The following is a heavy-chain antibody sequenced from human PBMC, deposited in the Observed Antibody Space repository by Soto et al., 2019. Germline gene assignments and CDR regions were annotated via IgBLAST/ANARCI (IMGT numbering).Heavy chain of an antibody. Sequence: QVQLVQSGAEVKKPGSSVKVSCKASGGTFSSYAISWVRQAPGQGLEWMGVIIPIFGTANYAQKFQGRVTITADESTGTAYMELSSLRSEDTAVYYCAREGEGYCSGGSCYSGRNWFDPCGQGTLVTVSS. D-gene: IGHD2-15*01. J-gene: IGHJ5*02. CDR1: GGTFSSYA. CDR3: AREGEGYCSGGSCYSGRNWFDP. V-gene: IGHV1-69*01. CDR2: IIPIFGTA.